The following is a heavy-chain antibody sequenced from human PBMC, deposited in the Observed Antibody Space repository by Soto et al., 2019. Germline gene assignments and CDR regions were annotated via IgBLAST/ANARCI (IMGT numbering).Heavy chain of an antibody. CDR3: ALSHTVTTDY. D-gene: IGHD4-17*01. CDR2: IKSDGSST. J-gene: IGHJ4*02. V-gene: IGHV3-74*01. CDR1: GVTFSSYW. Sequence: EVPLVESGGGLVQPGGSLRLSCAASGVTFSSYWMHWVRQAPGKGLVWVSRIKSDGSSTSYADSVKGRFTISRDNAKSTLYLQMNSLRAEDTAVYYCALSHTVTTDYWGQGTLVTVSS.